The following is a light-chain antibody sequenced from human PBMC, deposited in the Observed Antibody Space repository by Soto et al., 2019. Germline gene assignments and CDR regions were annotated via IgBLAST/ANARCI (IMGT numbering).Light chain of an antibody. V-gene: IGLV1-44*01. J-gene: IGLJ2*01. Sequence: QSVLTQPPSASATPGQRVTISCSGSSSNIGSRTVNWYQQLPGSAPKLLVYNDNQRPSGVPDRFSGSKSGTSASLAIRGLQSEDEDDYYCAAWDDSLHVIFGGGTQLTVL. CDR2: NDN. CDR1: SSNIGSRT. CDR3: AAWDDSLHVI.